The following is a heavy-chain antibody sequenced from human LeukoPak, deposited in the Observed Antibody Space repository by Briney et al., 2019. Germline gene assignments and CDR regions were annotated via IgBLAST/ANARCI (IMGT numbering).Heavy chain of an antibody. CDR2: ISYDGSNK. CDR3: AKDSGAVADSQH. J-gene: IGHJ1*01. V-gene: IGHV3-30*18. CDR1: GFTFSSYG. D-gene: IGHD6-19*01. Sequence: GRSLRLSCAASGFTFSSYGMHWVRQAPGKGLEWVAVISYDGSNKYYADSVKGRFTISRDNSKNTLYLQMNSLRAEDMAVYYCAKDSGAVADSQHWGQGTLVTVSS.